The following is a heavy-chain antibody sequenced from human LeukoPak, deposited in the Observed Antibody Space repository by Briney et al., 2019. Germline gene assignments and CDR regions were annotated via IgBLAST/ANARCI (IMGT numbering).Heavy chain of an antibody. CDR3: ARDSLSSYYDSSGPDAFDI. Sequence: ASVKVSCKASGYTFTGYYMHWVRQAPGQGLEWMGWINPNSGGTNYAQKFQGRVTMTRDTSISTAYMELSRLRSDDTAVYYCARDSLSSYYDSSGPDAFDIWGQGTMATVSS. J-gene: IGHJ3*02. V-gene: IGHV1-2*02. CDR1: GYTFTGYY. CDR2: INPNSGGT. D-gene: IGHD3-22*01.